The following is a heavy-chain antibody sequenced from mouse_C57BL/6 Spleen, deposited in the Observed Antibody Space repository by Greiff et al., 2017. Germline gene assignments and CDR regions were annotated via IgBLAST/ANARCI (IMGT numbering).Heavy chain of an antibody. CDR1: GFSLTSYG. J-gene: IGHJ4*01. CDR3: ARKGYVAMDY. V-gene: IGHV2-2*01. CDR2: IWSGGGT. D-gene: IGHD3-2*02. Sequence: QVQLQQSGPGLVQPSQSLSITCTVSGFSLTSYGVHWVRQSPGKGLEWLGVIWSGGGTADNAAYISRLSISKDNSKSQVFFKMNSLQADDTAIYYCARKGYVAMDYWGQGTSVTVSS.